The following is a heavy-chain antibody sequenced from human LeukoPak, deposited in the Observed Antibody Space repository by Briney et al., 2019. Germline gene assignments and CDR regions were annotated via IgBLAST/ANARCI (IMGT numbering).Heavy chain of an antibody. CDR3: ARTDVVVVVAIPGFDY. J-gene: IGHJ4*02. CDR2: INPNSGGT. V-gene: IGHV1-2*02. CDR1: GYTFTDYY. D-gene: IGHD2-15*01. Sequence: ASVKVSFKASGYTFTDYYMHWVRQAPGQGLEWMGWINPNSGGTNYAQKFQGRVTMTRDTSISTAYMELSRLRSDDTAVYYCARTDVVVVVAIPGFDYWGQGTLVTVSS.